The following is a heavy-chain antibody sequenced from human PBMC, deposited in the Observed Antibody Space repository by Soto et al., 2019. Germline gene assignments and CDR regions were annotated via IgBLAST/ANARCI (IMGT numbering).Heavy chain of an antibody. CDR2: IIPIFGTA. V-gene: IGHV1-69*13. D-gene: IGHD6-6*01. CDR3: ARSKWVAARRVNWFDP. Sequence: SVKVSCKASGGTFSSYAISWVRQAPGQGLEWMGGIIPIFGTANYAQKFQGRVTITADESTGTAYMELSSLRSEDTAVYYCARSKWVAARRVNWFDPWGQGTLVTVSS. CDR1: GGTFSSYA. J-gene: IGHJ5*02.